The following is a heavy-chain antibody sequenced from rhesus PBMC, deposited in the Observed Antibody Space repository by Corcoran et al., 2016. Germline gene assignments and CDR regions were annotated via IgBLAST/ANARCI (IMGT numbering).Heavy chain of an antibody. J-gene: IGHJ5-1*01. CDR2: VYGSGGST. Sequence: QVQLQESGPAVVRASETLSLSCAVSGGSISGPPRWSWISQSPGKGLDWIGGVYGSGGSTEYNPCLMSRITISSDTSKTQFSLKLSSVTAADTAIYFCARTSGYASGSFVVWGAGVMVAVSS. D-gene: IGHD6-31*01. CDR3: ARTSGYASGSFVV. CDR1: GGSISGPPR. V-gene: IGHV4-93*01.